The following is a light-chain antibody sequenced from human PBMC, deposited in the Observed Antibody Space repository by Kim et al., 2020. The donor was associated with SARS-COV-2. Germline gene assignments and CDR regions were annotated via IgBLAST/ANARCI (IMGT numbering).Light chain of an antibody. CDR1: SLRTSY. CDR3: NSRDNNNNHVL. Sequence: SSELTQDPALSVALGQTVRITCQGDSLRTSYATWYQQKAGQAPVLVIYGKNSRPSGIPDRFSGSTSGNTASLTITGARAEDEADYYCNSRDNNNNHVLFAGGTQLTFL. CDR2: GKN. J-gene: IGLJ2*01. V-gene: IGLV3-19*01.